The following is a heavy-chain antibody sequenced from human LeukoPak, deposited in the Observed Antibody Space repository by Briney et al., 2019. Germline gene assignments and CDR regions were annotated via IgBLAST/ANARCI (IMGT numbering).Heavy chain of an antibody. V-gene: IGHV3-23*01. CDR1: GFIFSSYS. CDR3: ARDVSMDV. D-gene: IGHD3-3*02. CDR2: ITGSGGNT. J-gene: IGHJ6*02. Sequence: GGSLRLSCAASGFIFSSYSMSWVRQAPGMGLEWVPVITGSGGNTYYADSVKGRFTISKDNSKNTVYLQMSSLRAEDTAVYYCARDVSMDVWGQGTTVTVSS.